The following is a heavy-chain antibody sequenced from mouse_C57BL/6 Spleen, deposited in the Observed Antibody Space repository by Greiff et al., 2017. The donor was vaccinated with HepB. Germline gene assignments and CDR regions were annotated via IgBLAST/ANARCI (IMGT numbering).Heavy chain of an antibody. CDR3: ARGAFMPFYFDY. Sequence: EVKLQQSGPELVKPGASVKISCKASGYTFTDYYMNWVKQSHGKSLEWIGDINPNNGGTSYNQKFKGKATLTVDKSSSTAYMELRSLTSEDSAVYYCARGAFMPFYFDYWGQGTTLTVSS. CDR2: INPNNGGT. V-gene: IGHV1-26*01. J-gene: IGHJ2*01. CDR1: GYTFTDYY. D-gene: IGHD1-1*01.